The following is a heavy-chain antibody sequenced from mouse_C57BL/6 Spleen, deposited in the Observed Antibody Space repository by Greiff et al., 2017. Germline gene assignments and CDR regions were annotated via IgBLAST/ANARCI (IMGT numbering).Heavy chain of an antibody. CDR3: ARELAYYFDY. CDR2: ISSGSSTI. J-gene: IGHJ2*01. CDR1: GFTFSDYG. Sequence: EVQGVESGGGLVKPGGSLKLSCAASGFTFSDYGMHWVRQAPEKGLEWVAYISSGSSTIYYADTVKGRFTVSRDKTKNTLFLQMTSQRSEDTAMYYCARELAYYFDYWGQGTTLTVSS. V-gene: IGHV5-17*01.